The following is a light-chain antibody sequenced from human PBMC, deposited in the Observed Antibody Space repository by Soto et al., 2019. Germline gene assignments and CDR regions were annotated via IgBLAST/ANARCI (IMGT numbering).Light chain of an antibody. CDR2: AAS. Sequence: DIQMTQSPSSLSASVGDRVTITCRASQSISSSLNWYQQKPGKAPKLLISAASSLQSGVPSRFSGSESGTEFTLTISSLQPEDFATYFCQQTHSTSWTFGQGTNVEIK. J-gene: IGKJ1*01. V-gene: IGKV1-39*01. CDR1: QSISSS. CDR3: QQTHSTSWT.